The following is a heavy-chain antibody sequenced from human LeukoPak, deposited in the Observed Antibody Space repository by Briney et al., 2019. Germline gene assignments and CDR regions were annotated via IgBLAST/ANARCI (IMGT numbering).Heavy chain of an antibody. J-gene: IGHJ4*02. CDR2: ISSTGTSI. D-gene: IGHD4-17*01. CDR3: ARDDGDNAYDY. V-gene: IGHV3-48*01. CDR1: GFTFSSYA. Sequence: GGSLRLSCAASGFTFSSYAMIWVRQAPGKGLEWVSYISSTGTSIYYADSVKGRFTISRDNAKNSLYLQVNSLRAEDTAVYYCARDDGDNAYDYWGQGTLVTVSS.